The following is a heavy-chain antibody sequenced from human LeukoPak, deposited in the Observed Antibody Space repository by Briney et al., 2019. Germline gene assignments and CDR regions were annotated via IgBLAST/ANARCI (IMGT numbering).Heavy chain of an antibody. D-gene: IGHD2-2*01. V-gene: IGHV3-48*03. CDR3: ARVSSSWGYFDY. CDR1: GLTFSSYE. Sequence: GGSLRLSCAASGLTFSSYEMNWVRQAPGKGLEWVSYISKSGSTIYYADSVKGRFTISRDNAKNSLYLQMNSLRAEDTAVYYCARVSSSWGYFDYWGQGTLVTVSS. CDR2: ISKSGSTI. J-gene: IGHJ4*02.